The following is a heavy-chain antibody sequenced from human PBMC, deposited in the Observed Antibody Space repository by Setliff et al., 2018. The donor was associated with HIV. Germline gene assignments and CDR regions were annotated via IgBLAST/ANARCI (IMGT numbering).Heavy chain of an antibody. V-gene: IGHV2-70*11. CDR2: IDWDDDK. Sequence: SGPTLVNPTQTLTLTCTFSGFSLSTGGMCVNWIRQSPGKGLEWLARIDWDDDKHYNTFLKTRLIISKDTSKNQVVLTMTNMDPVDTATYYCARRPRYYYGLDVWGQGITVTVSS. CDR1: GFSLSTGGMC. J-gene: IGHJ6*02. CDR3: ARRPRYYYGLDV.